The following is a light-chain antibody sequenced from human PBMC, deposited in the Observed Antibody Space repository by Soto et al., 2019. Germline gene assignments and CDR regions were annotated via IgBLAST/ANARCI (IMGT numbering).Light chain of an antibody. CDR2: DTS. CDR1: QSLTTSY. Sequence: DIVLTQSPDTLSLPPGNRATLSCGASQSLTTSYIAWYKVKPGQAPRLLIYDTSSRATGIPDRFSGSGSGTDFTLTISRLEPEDFAVYYCQQYGSPRTFGQGTRLEIK. J-gene: IGKJ5*01. V-gene: IGKV3-20*01. CDR3: QQYGSPRT.